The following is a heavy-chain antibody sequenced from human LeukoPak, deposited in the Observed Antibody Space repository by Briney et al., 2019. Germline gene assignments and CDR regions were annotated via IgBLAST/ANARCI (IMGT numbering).Heavy chain of an antibody. D-gene: IGHD3-10*01. Sequence: ASVKVSCKASGYTFTGYYMHWVRQAPGQGLEWMGWINPNSGGTNYAQKSQGRVTMTRDTSISTAYMELSRLRSDDTAVYYCARVSRDGSGSYFSHYYYYMDVWGKGTTVTVSS. V-gene: IGHV1-2*02. CDR3: ARVSRDGSGSYFSHYYYYMDV. CDR1: GYTFTGYY. CDR2: INPNSGGT. J-gene: IGHJ6*03.